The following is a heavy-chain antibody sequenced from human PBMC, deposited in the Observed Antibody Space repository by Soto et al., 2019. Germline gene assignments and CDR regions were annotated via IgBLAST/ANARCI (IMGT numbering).Heavy chain of an antibody. D-gene: IGHD4-17*01. CDR3: ASLDYGGNYFDY. V-gene: IGHV1-69*02. CDR1: GGTFSSYT. Sequence: QVQLVQSGAEVKKPGSSVKVSCKASGGTFSSYTISWVRQAPGQGREWMGRIIPILGIANYAQKFQGRVTITADKSTSTAYMELSSLRSEDKAVYYCASLDYGGNYFDYWGQGTLVTVSS. CDR2: IIPILGIA. J-gene: IGHJ4*02.